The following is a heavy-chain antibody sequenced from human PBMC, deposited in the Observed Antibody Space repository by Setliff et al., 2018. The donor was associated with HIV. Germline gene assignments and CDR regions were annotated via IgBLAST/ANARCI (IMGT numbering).Heavy chain of an antibody. CDR1: GFTVSNNY. Sequence: PGGSLRLSCAASGFTVSNNYMSWVRQAPGKGLEWVSAILSTGERTFCADSVKGRFTISRDNSKNTVYLQMNSLRAEDTAEYYCAKELAASGLGYFDSWGRGILVTVSS. D-gene: IGHD3-22*01. CDR3: AKELAASGLGYFDS. V-gene: IGHV3-23*01. CDR2: ILSTGERT. J-gene: IGHJ4*02.